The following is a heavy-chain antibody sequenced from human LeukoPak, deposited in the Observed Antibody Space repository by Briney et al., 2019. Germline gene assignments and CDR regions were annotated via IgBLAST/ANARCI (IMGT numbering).Heavy chain of an antibody. V-gene: IGHV3-11*04. CDR2: ISSSATTI. CDR3: ARDHSSSWNYFDY. CDR1: GFTFSDYY. Sequence: GESLRLSCAASGFTFSDYYMNWIRQAPGKGLEWVSYISSSATTIYYADSVKGRFTISRDNAKKSLYLQMNSQRAEDTAVYYCARDHSSSWNYFDYWGQGTLVTVSS. J-gene: IGHJ4*02. D-gene: IGHD6-13*01.